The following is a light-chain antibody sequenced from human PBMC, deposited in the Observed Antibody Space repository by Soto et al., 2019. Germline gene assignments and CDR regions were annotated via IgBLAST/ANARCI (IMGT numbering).Light chain of an antibody. CDR1: SSNIGSNY. V-gene: IGLV1-47*01. Sequence: QSVLTQPPSASGTPGQRVTISCSGSSSNIGSNYVYWYPQLPGTAPKLLIYRNNQRPSGVPDRFSGSKSGSSASLAISGLRSEDEAVYYCAAWDDSLSGRWVFGGGTPLTVL. J-gene: IGLJ3*02. CDR2: RNN. CDR3: AAWDDSLSGRWV.